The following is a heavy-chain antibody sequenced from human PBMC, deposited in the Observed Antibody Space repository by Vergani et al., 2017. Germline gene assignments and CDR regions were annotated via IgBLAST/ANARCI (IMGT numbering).Heavy chain of an antibody. CDR3: AGRLGYCSGGSCYIYYGMDV. J-gene: IGHJ6*02. Sequence: QVQLQGSGPGLVKPSETLSLTCTVSGGSISSYYWSWIRQPPGTGLERIGDNYYSGSTNVNPSLKSRVTISVDTSKNQYSLKLSSVTAAATAVYYCAGRLGYCSGGSCYIYYGMDVWGQGP. CDR2: NYYSGST. V-gene: IGHV4-59*01. CDR1: GGSISSYY. D-gene: IGHD2-15*01.